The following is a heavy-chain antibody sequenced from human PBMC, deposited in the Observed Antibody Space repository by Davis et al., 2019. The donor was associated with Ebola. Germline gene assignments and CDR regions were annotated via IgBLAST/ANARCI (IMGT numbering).Heavy chain of an antibody. CDR2: INAGNGNT. J-gene: IGHJ6*02. CDR1: GYTFTSYA. Sequence: ASVKVSCKASGYTFTSYAMHWVRQAPGQRLEWMGWINAGNGNTKYSQKFQGRVTMTTDTSTSTAYMELRSLRSDDTAVYYCARDNYDFWSGYYRTTYGMDVWGQGTTVTVSS. CDR3: ARDNYDFWSGYYRTTYGMDV. D-gene: IGHD3-3*01. V-gene: IGHV1-3*01.